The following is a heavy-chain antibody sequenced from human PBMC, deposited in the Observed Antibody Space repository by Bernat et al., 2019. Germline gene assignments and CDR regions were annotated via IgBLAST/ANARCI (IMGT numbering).Heavy chain of an antibody. CDR1: FTFDDYG. J-gene: IGHJ4*02. Sequence: EVQLVESGGGVVRPGFTFDDYGMSWVRQAPGKGLEWVSGINWNGGSTGYADSVKGRFTISRDNAKNSLYLQMNSLRAEDTALYYCARSSGGNLQHFDYWGQGTLVTVSS. CDR2: INWNGGST. D-gene: IGHD2-15*01. V-gene: IGHV3-20*03. CDR3: ARSSGGNLQHFDY.